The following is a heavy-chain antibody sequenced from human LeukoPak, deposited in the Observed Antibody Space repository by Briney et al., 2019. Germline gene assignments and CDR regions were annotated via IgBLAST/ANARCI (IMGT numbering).Heavy chain of an antibody. CDR2: ISDDGSNK. Sequence: GGSLRLSCAASGFSFSSYGMHWVRQAPGKGLEWVAVISDDGSNKYYVDSVKGRFTISRDNSKNTLSLQMNSLRAEDTAVYYCAKGKKGLLFVRGVDFDYWGQGTLVTVSS. J-gene: IGHJ4*02. D-gene: IGHD3-10*01. CDR3: AKGKKGLLFVRGVDFDY. V-gene: IGHV3-30*18. CDR1: GFSFSSYG.